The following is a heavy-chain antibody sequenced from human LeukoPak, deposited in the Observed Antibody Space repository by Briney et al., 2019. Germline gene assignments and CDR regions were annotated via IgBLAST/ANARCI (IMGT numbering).Heavy chain of an antibody. CDR2: ISYDGSNK. J-gene: IGHJ4*02. V-gene: IGHV3-30-3*01. CDR1: GFTFSNYA. CDR3: AKVQAEGIAAAEFDY. D-gene: IGHD6-13*01. Sequence: SGGSLRLSCAASGFTFSNYAMHWVRPAPGKGLEWVAVISYDGSNKYYAASVKGRFTISRDNSKNTLYLQMNSLRAEDTAVYYCAKVQAEGIAAAEFDYWGQGTLVTVSS.